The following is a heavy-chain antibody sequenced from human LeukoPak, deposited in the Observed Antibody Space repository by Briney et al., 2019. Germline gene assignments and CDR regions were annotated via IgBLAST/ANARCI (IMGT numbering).Heavy chain of an antibody. Sequence: PGGSLRLSCAASGFTFNTYWMHWVRQAPGRGLVWVSRINFDGSTTDYADSVKGRFTISRDNAKNTLYLQMNSLRAEDTALYYCARDLFVDSWGQGTLVTVSS. CDR3: ARDLFVDS. CDR1: GFTFNTYW. CDR2: INFDGSTT. J-gene: IGHJ4*02. V-gene: IGHV3-74*01.